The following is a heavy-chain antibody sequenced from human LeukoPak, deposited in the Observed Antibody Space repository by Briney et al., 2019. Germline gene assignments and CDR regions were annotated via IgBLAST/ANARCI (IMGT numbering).Heavy chain of an antibody. CDR2: ISYDGSKK. D-gene: IGHD2/OR15-2a*01. V-gene: IGHV3-30*04. J-gene: IGHJ4*02. CDR1: GFTFSTYS. CDR3: VRDGPLEYCSRARCYFFDQ. Sequence: GTSLRLSCAASGFTFSTYSMHCVRQAPGEGLEWVAVISYDGSKKYYADSVRGRFTISRDNSKNTLYLQMNSLRGDDTAVYFCVRDGPLEYCSRARCYFFDQWGQGALVTVSS.